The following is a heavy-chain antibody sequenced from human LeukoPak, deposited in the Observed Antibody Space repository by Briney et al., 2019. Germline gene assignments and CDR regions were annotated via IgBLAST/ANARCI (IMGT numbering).Heavy chain of an antibody. V-gene: IGHV3-48*03. Sequence: GGPLRHSRGPSGLTLSSYEIIGVGPAPGKGREGVSYISRSDSTIYYADPVKGRFTISRDNAKNSLYLQMNSLRAEDTAVYDCARGQEVTRLHAFGIWGQGTMATVSS. D-gene: IGHD4-17*01. CDR1: GLTLSSYE. CDR2: ISRSDSTI. J-gene: IGHJ3*02. CDR3: ARGQEVTRLHAFGI.